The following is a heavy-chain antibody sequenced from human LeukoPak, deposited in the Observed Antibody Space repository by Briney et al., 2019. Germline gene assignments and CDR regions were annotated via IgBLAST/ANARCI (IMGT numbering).Heavy chain of an antibody. CDR1: GGSISSSSYY. CDR2: IYYSGST. Sequence: SETLSLTCTVSGGSISSSSYYWGWIRQPPGKGLEWIGSIYYSGSTYYNPSLKSRVTISVDTSKNQFSLKLSSVTAADTAVYYCARLNSGYEGFENWFDPWGQGTLVTVSS. V-gene: IGHV4-39*01. CDR3: ARLNSGYEGFENWFDP. D-gene: IGHD5-12*01. J-gene: IGHJ5*02.